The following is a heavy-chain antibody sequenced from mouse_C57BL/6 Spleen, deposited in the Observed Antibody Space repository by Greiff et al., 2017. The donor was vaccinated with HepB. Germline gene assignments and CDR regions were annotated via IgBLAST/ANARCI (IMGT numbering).Heavy chain of an antibody. V-gene: IGHV1-55*01. CDR2: IYPGSGST. Sequence: QVQLQQPGAELVKPGASVKMSCKASGYTFTSYWITWVKQRPGQGLEWIGDIYPGSGSTNYKEKFKSKATLTVDTSSSTAYMQLSSLTSEDSAVYYCARDYGSSLYAMDYWGQGTSVTVSS. D-gene: IGHD1-1*01. CDR1: GYTFTSYW. CDR3: ARDYGSSLYAMDY. J-gene: IGHJ4*01.